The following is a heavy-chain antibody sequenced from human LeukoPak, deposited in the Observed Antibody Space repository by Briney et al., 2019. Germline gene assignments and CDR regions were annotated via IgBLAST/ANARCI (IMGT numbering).Heavy chain of an antibody. CDR1: GYTFTSYG. D-gene: IGHD3-16*01. CDR2: ISAYNGNT. V-gene: IGHV1-18*01. J-gene: IGHJ4*02. Sequence: ASVKVSCKASGYTFTSYGYSWVRQAPGQGLEWMGWISAYNGNTKYAQKFQGRVTMTTVTSTSTAYMELRSLTFDDTAVYYCARRGSWGEPRPFDYWGQGSLVTVSS. CDR3: ARRGSWGEPRPFDY.